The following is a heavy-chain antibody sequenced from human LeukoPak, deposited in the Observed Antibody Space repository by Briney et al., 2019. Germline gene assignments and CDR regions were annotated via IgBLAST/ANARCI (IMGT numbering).Heavy chain of an antibody. Sequence: GGSLRLSCAASGFTFSSYAMSWVRQAPGKGLEWVANIKQDGSEKYYVDSVKGRFTISRDNAKNSLYLQMNSLRAEDTAVYYCAREAAAADPSFDYWGQGTLVTVSS. J-gene: IGHJ4*02. CDR2: IKQDGSEK. D-gene: IGHD6-13*01. CDR1: GFTFSSYA. V-gene: IGHV3-7*01. CDR3: AREAAAADPSFDY.